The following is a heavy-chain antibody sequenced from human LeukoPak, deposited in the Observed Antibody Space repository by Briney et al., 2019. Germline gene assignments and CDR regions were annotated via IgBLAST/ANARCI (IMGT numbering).Heavy chain of an antibody. J-gene: IGHJ4*02. V-gene: IGHV3-64*01. CDR3: ASPLRGY. CDR1: GFTFSSYA. Sequence: TGGSLRLSCAASGFTFSSYAMHWVRQAPGKGLEYVSAISSNGGSTHYANSVKGRFTISRDNSKNTLYLQMGSLRAEDMAVYYCASPLRGYWGQGTLVTVSS. CDR2: ISSNGGST.